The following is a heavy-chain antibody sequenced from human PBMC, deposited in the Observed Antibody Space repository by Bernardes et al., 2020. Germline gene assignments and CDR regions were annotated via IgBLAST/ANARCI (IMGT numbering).Heavy chain of an antibody. D-gene: IGHD2-2*01. Sequence: SETLSLTCTVSGGSISSYYWSWIRQPPGKGLEWIGYIYYSGSTNYNPSLKSRVTISVDTSKNQFSLKLSSVTDADTAVYYCARGLVPAAMEAYYYFYGMDVWGQGTTVTVSS. CDR1: GGSISSYY. V-gene: IGHV4-59*01. CDR2: IYYSGST. J-gene: IGHJ6*02. CDR3: ARGLVPAAMEAYYYFYGMDV.